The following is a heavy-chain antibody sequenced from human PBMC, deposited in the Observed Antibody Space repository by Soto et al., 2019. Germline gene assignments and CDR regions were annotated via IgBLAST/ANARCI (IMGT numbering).Heavy chain of an antibody. CDR3: ARESPSSRVAVAGTDGDY. D-gene: IGHD6-19*01. V-gene: IGHV1-69*08. Sequence: QVQLVQSGAEVKKPGSSVKVSCKASGGTFSSYTISWVRQAPGQGLEWMGRIIPILGIANYAQKFQGRVTITADXXTXTXXMELSSLRSEDTAVYYCARESPSSRVAVAGTDGDYWGQGTLVTVSS. CDR1: GGTFSSYT. J-gene: IGHJ4*02. CDR2: IIPILGIA.